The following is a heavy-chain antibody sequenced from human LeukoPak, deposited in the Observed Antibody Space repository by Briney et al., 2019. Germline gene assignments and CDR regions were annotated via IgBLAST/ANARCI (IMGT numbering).Heavy chain of an antibody. J-gene: IGHJ4*02. CDR3: ARDRGGYSGYDYYFDY. V-gene: IGHV4-61*01. CDR1: GGSVSSGSYY. D-gene: IGHD5-12*01. CDR2: IYYSGST. Sequence: SETLSLTCTVSGGSVSSGSYYWSWIRQPPGKGLEWIGYIYYSGSTNYNPSLKSRVPISVDTSKNQFSLKLSSVTAADTAVYYCARDRGGYSGYDYYFDYWGQGSLVTVSS.